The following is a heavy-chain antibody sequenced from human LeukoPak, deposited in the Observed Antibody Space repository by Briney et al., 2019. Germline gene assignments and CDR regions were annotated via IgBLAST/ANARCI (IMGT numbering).Heavy chain of an antibody. J-gene: IGHJ4*02. CDR3: AKRRADGPKDDDY. CDR1: GFTFSTYA. CDR2: ISGSGRST. V-gene: IGHV3-23*01. Sequence: GGSLRLSCAASGFTFSTYAMCWVRQAPGKGLDWVSVISGSGRSTFYADSVKGRFTISRDNSKNTLYLQMNGLGADDTGVYYCAKRRADGPKDDDYWGQGTVVTVSS.